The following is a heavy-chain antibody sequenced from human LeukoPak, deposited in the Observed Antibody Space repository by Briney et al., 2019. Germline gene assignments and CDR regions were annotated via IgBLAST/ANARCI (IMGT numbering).Heavy chain of an antibody. V-gene: IGHV3-23*01. CDR3: AKGNNCNDFYH. CDR1: GFSFGSHP. CDR2: ITGSGDYT. Sequence: AGGSLRLSCAASGFSFGSHPMNWVRQAPGKGLEWVSGITGSGDYTYYIDSVQGRFTISRDNSKNMLILQMDSLSAADTALYYFAKGNNCNDFYHWGQGTLVTVSS. D-gene: IGHD1-1*01. J-gene: IGHJ4*02.